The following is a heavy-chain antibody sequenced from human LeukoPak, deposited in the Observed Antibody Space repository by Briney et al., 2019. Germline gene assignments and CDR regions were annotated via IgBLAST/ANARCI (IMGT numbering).Heavy chain of an antibody. V-gene: IGHV4-34*01. D-gene: IGHD3-22*01. J-gene: IGHJ5*02. Sequence: SETLSLTCAVYGGSFSGYYWSWIRQPPGKGLEWIGEINHSGSTNYNPSLKSRVTISVDTSKNQFSLKLSSVTAADTAVYYCARGRAIATYYYDSSGYRKGANWFDPWGQGTLVTVSS. CDR1: GGSFSGYY. CDR2: INHSGST. CDR3: ARGRAIATYYYDSSGYRKGANWFDP.